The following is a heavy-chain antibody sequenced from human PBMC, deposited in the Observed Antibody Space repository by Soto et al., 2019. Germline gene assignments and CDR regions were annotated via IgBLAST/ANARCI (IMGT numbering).Heavy chain of an antibody. D-gene: IGHD2-2*01. V-gene: IGHV1-18*01. CDR3: ARAEVPVAYYYYYYYMDV. CDR2: ISAYNGNT. J-gene: IGHJ6*03. CDR1: GYTFTSYG. Sequence: ASVKVSCKGSGYTFTSYGISWVRQAPGQGLEWMGWISAYNGNTNYAQKLQGRVTMTTDTSTSTAYMELRSLRSDDTAVYYCARAEVPVAYYYYYYYMDVWGKGTTVTVSS.